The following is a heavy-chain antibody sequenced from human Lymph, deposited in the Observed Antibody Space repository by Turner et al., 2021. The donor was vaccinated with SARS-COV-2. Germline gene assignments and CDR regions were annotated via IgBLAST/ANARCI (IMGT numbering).Heavy chain of an antibody. Sequence: VQLVESGGGLVQPGGSIKLSCAAYGFTFSTYWMSWVRQAPGKGLECVANIKHGLSEKYYVDSVKGRFTISRDNAKNSLYLQMNSRRAEDTAVYYCARLSMGDLHCVLWGRGILVTVSS. V-gene: IGHV3-7*01. CDR1: GFTFSTYW. J-gene: IGHJ2*01. D-gene: IGHD1-26*01. CDR2: IKHGLSEK. CDR3: ARLSMGDLHCVL.